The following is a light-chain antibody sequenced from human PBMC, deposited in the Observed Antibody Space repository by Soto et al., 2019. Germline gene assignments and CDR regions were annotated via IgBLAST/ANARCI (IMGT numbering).Light chain of an antibody. CDR3: QQYGSSPWT. CDR1: QSVSSSY. CDR2: DAS. V-gene: IGKV3-20*01. Sequence: EIVLTQSPGTLSLSPGERATLSCRASQSVSSSYLAWYQQKPGQAPRLLIYDASSRATGIPDRFSGSGSGADFTFTISRLEPEDVAVYYCQQYGSSPWTFGQGTKVEIK. J-gene: IGKJ1*01.